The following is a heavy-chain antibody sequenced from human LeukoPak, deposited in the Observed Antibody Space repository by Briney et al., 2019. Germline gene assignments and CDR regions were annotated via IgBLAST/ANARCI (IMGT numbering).Heavy chain of an antibody. J-gene: IGHJ4*02. CDR2: IVPIFGTA. CDR3: AARNRYDFWSGQTQ. V-gene: IGHV1-69*05. CDR1: GGTFSSYA. Sequence: GASVTVSCKASGGTFSSYAISWVRQAPGPGLEWMGGIVPIFGTANYAQKFQGRVTITTDESTSTAYMELSSLRSEDAAVYYCAARNRYDFWSGQTQWGQGTLVTVSS. D-gene: IGHD3-3*01.